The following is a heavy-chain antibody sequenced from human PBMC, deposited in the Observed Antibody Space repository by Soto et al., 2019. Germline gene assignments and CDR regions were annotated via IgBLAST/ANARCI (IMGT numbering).Heavy chain of an antibody. J-gene: IGHJ4*02. Sequence: ASVKASCEASGYTFTSYYMHCVRQAPGQGLEWMGIINPSGGSTSYAQKFQGRVTMTRDTSTSTVYRELSSLRSGDTTVYYCARGVNSYGFFYFDYWGRGTLVTVAS. V-gene: IGHV1-46*03. CDR2: INPSGGST. D-gene: IGHD5-18*01. CDR1: GYTFTSYY. CDR3: ARGVNSYGFFYFDY.